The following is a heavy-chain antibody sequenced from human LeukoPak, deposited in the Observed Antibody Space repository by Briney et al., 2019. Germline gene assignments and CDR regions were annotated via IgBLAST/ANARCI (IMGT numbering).Heavy chain of an antibody. D-gene: IGHD2-15*01. CDR1: GGTFSSYT. V-gene: IGHV1-69*06. J-gene: IGHJ6*04. CDR2: IILLFGTA. CDR3: ASATLRCSGGSCYAMDV. Sequence: SGKVSCKASGGTFSSYTISWGRQAPGQGLGWMGGIILLFGTADYAQKFQDRLTITADKSTSTAYMELSSLRSEDTAVYYCASATLRCSGGSCYAMDVWGKGTTVTVSS.